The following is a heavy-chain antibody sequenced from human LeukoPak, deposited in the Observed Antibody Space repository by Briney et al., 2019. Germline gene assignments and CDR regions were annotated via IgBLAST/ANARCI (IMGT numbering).Heavy chain of an antibody. CDR2: IYYSGST. J-gene: IGHJ5*02. CDR3: AKDSAPPVSSWGYNWFDP. Sequence: PSETQSLTCTVSGGSISSYYWSWIRQPPGKGLEWIGYIYYSGSTTYNPSLKSRVTISVDTSKNQFSLKLSSVTAADTAVYYCAKDSAPPVSSWGYNWFDPWGQGTLVTVSS. CDR1: GGSISSYY. V-gene: IGHV4-59*12. D-gene: IGHD6-13*01.